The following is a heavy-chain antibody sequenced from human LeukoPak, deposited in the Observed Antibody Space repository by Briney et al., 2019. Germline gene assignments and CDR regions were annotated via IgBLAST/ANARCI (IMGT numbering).Heavy chain of an antibody. D-gene: IGHD4-17*01. Sequence: PPQTLSLTCTVSGGSISSGDYYWSWIRQPPGKGLEWIGYIYYSGSTYYNPSLKSRVTISVDTSKNQFSLKLSSVTAADTAVYYCARGGLRSKTDYWGQGTLVTVSS. CDR1: GGSISSGDYY. V-gene: IGHV4-30-4*01. CDR3: ARGGLRSKTDY. J-gene: IGHJ4*02. CDR2: IYYSGST.